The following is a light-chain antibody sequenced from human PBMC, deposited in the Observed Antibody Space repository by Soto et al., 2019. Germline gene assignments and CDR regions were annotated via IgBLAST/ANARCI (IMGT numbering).Light chain of an antibody. CDR3: QHRSNWPLT. J-gene: IGKJ4*01. V-gene: IGKV3-11*01. CDR1: QSVSSS. Sequence: EIVLTQSPATLSLSPGERATLSCRASQSVSSSLAWYQQKPGQAPRLLIYDASNRATGLPARFSGSWSGTDFTLTITSLEPEDFAVYYCQHRSNWPLTCGGGTKVEIK. CDR2: DAS.